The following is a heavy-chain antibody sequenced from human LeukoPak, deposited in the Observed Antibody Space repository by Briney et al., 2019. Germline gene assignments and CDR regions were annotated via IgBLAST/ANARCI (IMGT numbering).Heavy chain of an antibody. CDR3: ARDMSSVGATCDY. CDR2: INLNSGGT. D-gene: IGHD1-26*01. J-gene: IGHJ4*02. CDR1: GYTFTGYY. Sequence: ASVKVSCKASGYTFTGYYMHWVRQAPGQGLEWMGWINLNSGGTNYAQKFQGRVTMTRDTSISTAYMELSRLRSDDTAVYYCARDMSSVGATCDYWGQGTLVTVSS. V-gene: IGHV1-2*02.